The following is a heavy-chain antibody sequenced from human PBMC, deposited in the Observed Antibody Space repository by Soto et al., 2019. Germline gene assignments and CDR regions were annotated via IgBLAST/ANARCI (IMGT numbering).Heavy chain of an antibody. CDR3: ARDYTRELSLFRRFYYFDY. V-gene: IGHV1-3*01. Sequence: ASVKVSCKASGYTFTSYAMHWVRQAPGQRLEWMGWINAGNGNTKYSQRFQGRVTITRDTSASTAYIELSSLRSEDTAVYYCARDYTRELSLFRRFYYFDYWGQGTLVTVSS. J-gene: IGHJ4*02. D-gene: IGHD3-16*02. CDR2: INAGNGNT. CDR1: GYTFTSYA.